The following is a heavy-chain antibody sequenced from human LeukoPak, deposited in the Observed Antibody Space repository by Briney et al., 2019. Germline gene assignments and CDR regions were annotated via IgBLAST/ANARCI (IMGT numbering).Heavy chain of an antibody. CDR1: GFTFSIYA. D-gene: IGHD6-19*01. V-gene: IGHV3-64*01. J-gene: IGHJ4*02. CDR3: VRDRGGSGWYYFDY. CDR2: ISYNGSQT. Sequence: GGSLRLSCAASGFTFSIYAVHWVRQAPGKGLEHVSGISYNGSQTYYGNSVKDRFTISRDNAKNTVYLQMASLRVDDMAVYYCVRDRGGSGWYYFDYWGQGTLVTVSS.